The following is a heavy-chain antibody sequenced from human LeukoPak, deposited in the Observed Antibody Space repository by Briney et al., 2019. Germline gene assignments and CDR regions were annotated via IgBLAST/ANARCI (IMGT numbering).Heavy chain of an antibody. CDR1: GGSFSGYY. V-gene: IGHV3-23*01. CDR3: AKGSSISRPYFFDY. J-gene: IGHJ4*02. Sequence: ETLSLTCAVYGGSFSGYYWSWIRQPPGKGLEWVSAITGGGGDTFHADSVRGRFTISRDNSKNTLYLQMSSLRDEDTAVYYCAKGSSISRPYFFDYWGQGALVTVSS. CDR2: ITGGGGDT. D-gene: IGHD2-2*01.